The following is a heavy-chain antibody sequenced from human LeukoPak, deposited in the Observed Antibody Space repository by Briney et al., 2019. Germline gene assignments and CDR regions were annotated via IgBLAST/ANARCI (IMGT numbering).Heavy chain of an antibody. J-gene: IGHJ4*02. Sequence: SETLSLTCTVSGGSISSYYWSWIRQPPGKGLEWIGYIYYSGSTNYNPSLKSRVTISVDTSKNQFSLKLSSVTAADTAVYYCARSLDSSGVWYFDYWGQGTLVTVSS. CDR3: ARSLDSSGVWYFDY. D-gene: IGHD3-22*01. V-gene: IGHV4-59*01. CDR2: IYYSGST. CDR1: GGSISSYY.